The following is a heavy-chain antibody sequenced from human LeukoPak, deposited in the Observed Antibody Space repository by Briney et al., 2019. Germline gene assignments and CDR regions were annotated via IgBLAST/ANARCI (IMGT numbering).Heavy chain of an antibody. J-gene: IGHJ4*02. CDR3: ARDRGYGGLFDY. V-gene: IGHV3-7*01. CDR2: MNQDGSEK. D-gene: IGHD4-23*01. Sequence: GGSLRLSCAASGLTFSDHWFNWVRQAPGKGLEWVAKMNQDGSEKYYVGSVRGRFTISRDNAKNSVYLQMNSLRAEDTAVYYCARDRGYGGLFDYWGQGTLVTVSS. CDR1: GLTFSDHW.